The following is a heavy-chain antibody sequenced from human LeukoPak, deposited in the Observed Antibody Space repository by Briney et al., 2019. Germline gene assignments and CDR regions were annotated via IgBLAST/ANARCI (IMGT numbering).Heavy chain of an antibody. CDR2: INHSGST. CDR1: GGSFSGYY. CDR3: ARGLTGIHYFDY. Sequence: PSETLSLTCAVYGGSFSGYYWSWIRQPPGKGLEWIGEINHSGSTNYSPSLKSRVTISVDTSKNQFSLKLSSVTAADTAVYYCARGLTGIHYFDYWGQGTLVTVSS. J-gene: IGHJ4*02. V-gene: IGHV4-34*01. D-gene: IGHD7-27*01.